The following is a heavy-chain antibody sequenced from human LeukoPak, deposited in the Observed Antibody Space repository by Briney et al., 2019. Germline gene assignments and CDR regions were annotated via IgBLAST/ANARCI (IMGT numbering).Heavy chain of an antibody. CDR3: AKNLGRCSGGSCSSPYYYYYYMDV. J-gene: IGHJ6*03. Sequence: GGSLRLSCAASGFTFSSYAMSWVRQAPGKGLEWVSAISGSGGSTYYADSVKGRFTISRDNSKNTLYLQMNSLRAEDTAVYYCAKNLGRCSGGSCSSPYYYYYYMDVWGKGTTVTVSS. CDR1: GFTFSSYA. CDR2: ISGSGGST. V-gene: IGHV3-23*01. D-gene: IGHD2-15*01.